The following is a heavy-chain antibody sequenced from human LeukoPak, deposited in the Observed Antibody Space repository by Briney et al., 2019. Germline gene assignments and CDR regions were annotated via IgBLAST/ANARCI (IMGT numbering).Heavy chain of an antibody. CDR3: AKSGGFFDT. CDR2: IGQDGTDK. D-gene: IGHD1-26*01. Sequence: PGGSLRLSCAVSGFTFTNYWMTWVPQAPGKGLEWVANIGQDGTDKYYVDSVVGRFTISRDNAQNLLYLHMNSLRAEDTGVYHCAKSGGFFDTWGQGTLVTVSS. J-gene: IGHJ4*02. CDR1: GFTFTNYW. V-gene: IGHV3-7*01.